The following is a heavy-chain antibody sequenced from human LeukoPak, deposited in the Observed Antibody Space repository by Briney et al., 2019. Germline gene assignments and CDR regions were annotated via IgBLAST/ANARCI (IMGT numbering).Heavy chain of an antibody. CDR3: AKDGIAAAAAYYFDY. D-gene: IGHD6-13*01. Sequence: GGSLRLSCAASGFTFSNYAMAWVRQAPGQGLEWVSVISGSGGSTYYADSVKGRFTISRDNSKNTLYLQMNSLSAEDTAVYYCAKDGIAAAAAYYFDYWGQGTLVTVSS. CDR2: ISGSGGST. J-gene: IGHJ4*02. V-gene: IGHV3-23*01. CDR1: GFTFSNYA.